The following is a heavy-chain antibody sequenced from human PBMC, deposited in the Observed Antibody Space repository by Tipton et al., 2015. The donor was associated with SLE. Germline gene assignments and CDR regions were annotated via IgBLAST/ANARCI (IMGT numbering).Heavy chain of an antibody. CDR3: ARDGPYYDFWSGMGTFDI. CDR2: MYYSGST. J-gene: IGHJ3*02. V-gene: IGHV4-39*07. Sequence: TLSLTCSVSGDSIISSSYYWGWIRQPPGKGLEWIGSMYYSGSTYYNPSLKSRFTISVDTSKNQFSLMLRSVTAADTAVYYCARDGPYYDFWSGMGTFDIWGQGTMVTVSS. CDR1: GDSIISSSYY. D-gene: IGHD3-3*01.